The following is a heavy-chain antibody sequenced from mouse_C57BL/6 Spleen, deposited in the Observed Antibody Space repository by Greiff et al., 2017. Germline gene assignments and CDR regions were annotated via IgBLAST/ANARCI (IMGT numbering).Heavy chain of an antibody. D-gene: IGHD1-1*01. J-gene: IGHJ3*01. CDR2: IDPNSGGT. CDR1: GYTFTSYW. Sequence: QVQLKQPGAELVKPGASVKLSCKASGYTFTSYWMHWVKQRPGRGLEWIGRIDPNSGGTKYNEKFKSKATLTVDKPSSTAYMQLSSLTSEESAVYYCAREGALYGSSYGFAYWGQGTLVTVSA. V-gene: IGHV1-72*01. CDR3: AREGALYGSSYGFAY.